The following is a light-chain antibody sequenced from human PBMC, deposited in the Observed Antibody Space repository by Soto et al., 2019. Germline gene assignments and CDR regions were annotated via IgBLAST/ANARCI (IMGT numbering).Light chain of an antibody. Sequence: DIQMTQSPSTLSASVGDRVTITCRASQSIDTWLAWYQQKPGKAPKLLIYRASSLESGGPSRFSGSGSGTEFTLTISTLQPDDFSTYYCQRYDTYSGTFGPGTKVDIK. CDR1: QSIDTW. CDR2: RAS. J-gene: IGKJ3*01. V-gene: IGKV1-5*03. CDR3: QRYDTYSGT.